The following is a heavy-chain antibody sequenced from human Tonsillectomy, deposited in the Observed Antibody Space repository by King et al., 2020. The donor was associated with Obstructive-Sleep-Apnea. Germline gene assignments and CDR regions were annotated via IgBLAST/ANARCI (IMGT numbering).Heavy chain of an antibody. D-gene: IGHD3-9*01. J-gene: IGHJ4*02. CDR1: GFTFSDFY. CDR2: VSRSGGTI. V-gene: IGHV3-11*01. CDR3: ARVAADWNFDY. Sequence: VQLVESGGGLVKPGGSLRLSCAASGFTFSDFYMSWIRQAPGKGLEWVSYVSRSGGTIYYAHSVKGRFTISRDNAKNSLYLQMNSLRADDTALYYCARVAADWNFDYWGQGTLVTVS.